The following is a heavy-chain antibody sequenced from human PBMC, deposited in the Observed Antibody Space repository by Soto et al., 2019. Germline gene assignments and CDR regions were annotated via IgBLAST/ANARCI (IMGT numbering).Heavy chain of an antibody. CDR3: ARGGYDILTGYYNRYYYYGMDV. V-gene: IGHV1-8*01. J-gene: IGHJ6*02. Sequence: QVQLVQSGAEVKKPGASVKVSCKASGYTFISYDINWVRQATGQGLEWMGWMNPNSGNTGYAQKFQGRVTMTRNTSISTAYMERSSLRSEDTAVYYCARGGYDILTGYYNRYYYYGMDVWGQGTTVTVSS. CDR1: GYTFISYD. CDR2: MNPNSGNT. D-gene: IGHD3-9*01.